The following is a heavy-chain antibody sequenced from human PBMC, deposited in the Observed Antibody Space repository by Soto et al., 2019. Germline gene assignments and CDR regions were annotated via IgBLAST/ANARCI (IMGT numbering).Heavy chain of an antibody. CDR2: ISYDGSNK. Sequence: VQLVESGGGVVQPGRSLRLSCAASGFTFSSYGMHWVRQAPGKGLEWVAVISYDGSNKYYADSVKGRFTISRDNSKNTLYLQMNSLRAEDTAVYYCAKGSRGLAVAGTYFDYWGQGTLVTVSS. J-gene: IGHJ4*02. CDR1: GFTFSSYG. D-gene: IGHD6-19*01. CDR3: AKGSRGLAVAGTYFDY. V-gene: IGHV3-30*18.